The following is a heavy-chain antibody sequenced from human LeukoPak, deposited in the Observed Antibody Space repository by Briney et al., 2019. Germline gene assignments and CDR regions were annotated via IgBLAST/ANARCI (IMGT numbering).Heavy chain of an antibody. CDR1: GFTFSSYW. V-gene: IGHV3-7*01. CDR2: IKQDGSEK. J-gene: IGHJ4*01. CDR3: ARDALQSSNPFDY. Sequence: GGSLRLSCAASGFTFSSYWMSWVRQAPGKGLEWVANIKQDGSEKYYVDSVKGRFTISRDNAKNSLYLQMNSLRAEDTAVYYCARDALQSSNPFDYXXXXXXVTXSS.